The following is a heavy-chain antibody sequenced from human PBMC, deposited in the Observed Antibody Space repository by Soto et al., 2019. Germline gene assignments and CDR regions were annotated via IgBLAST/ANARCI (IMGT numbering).Heavy chain of an antibody. V-gene: IGHV4-39*02. D-gene: IGHD6-19*01. CDR2: IYYSGST. CDR3: ARENLGGWYKSDY. Sequence: XAILSLTCTVSGGSISTNTYYWGWLRQPPGKGLEWIGNIYYSGSTYYNPSLKSRVTISVDTSKNQFSLELSSVTAADTAVYYCARENLGGWYKSDYWGQGTLVTVSS. J-gene: IGHJ4*02. CDR1: GGSISTNTYY.